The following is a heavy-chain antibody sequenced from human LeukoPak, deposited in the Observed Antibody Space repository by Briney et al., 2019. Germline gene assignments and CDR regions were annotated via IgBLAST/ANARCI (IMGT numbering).Heavy chain of an antibody. V-gene: IGHV4-59*08. CDR3: AGLITSGDSSAEYFQH. J-gene: IGHJ1*01. CDR1: GVSISSYY. Sequence: SETLSLTCSVYGVSISSYYWRWIPQPPGKGREGSGYIYYSASTNSHPSLTSRVAIPVATSETRFSPKLTSVTAADTAVSYCAGLITSGDSSAEYFQHCGQGTLVTLS. D-gene: IGHD4-17*01. CDR2: IYYSAST.